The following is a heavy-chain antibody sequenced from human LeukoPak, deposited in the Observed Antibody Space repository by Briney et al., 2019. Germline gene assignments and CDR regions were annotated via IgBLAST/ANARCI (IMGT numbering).Heavy chain of an antibody. Sequence: SETLSLTCTVSGGSISSGDYYWSWIRQPPGKGLEWIGYIYYSGSTYYNPSLKSRVTLSVDTSKNQSSLKLSSVTAADTAVYYCARDLWYDQGIDIWGQGTMVTVSS. CDR1: GGSISSGDYY. J-gene: IGHJ3*02. V-gene: IGHV4-30-4*08. CDR2: IYYSGST. D-gene: IGHD3-10*01. CDR3: ARDLWYDQGIDI.